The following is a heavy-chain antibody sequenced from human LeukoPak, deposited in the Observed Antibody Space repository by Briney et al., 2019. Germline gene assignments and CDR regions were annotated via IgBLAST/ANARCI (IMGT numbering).Heavy chain of an antibody. CDR1: GFTFSSYS. CDR3: VRDRSSWTSTDAFDI. J-gene: IGHJ3*02. D-gene: IGHD6-13*01. V-gene: IGHV3-21*01. Sequence: GGSLRLSCAASGFTFSSYSMNWVRQAPGKGLEWVSSISSSSSYIYYADSVKGRFTISRDNAKNSLYLQMNSLRAEDTAVYYCVRDRSSWTSTDAFDIWGQGTMVTVSS. CDR2: ISSSSSYI.